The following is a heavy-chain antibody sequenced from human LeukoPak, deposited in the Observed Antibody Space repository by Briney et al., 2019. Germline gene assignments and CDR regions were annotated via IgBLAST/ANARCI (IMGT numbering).Heavy chain of an antibody. CDR1: GGSISSSSYY. CDR2: IYYSGST. Sequence: PSETLSLTCTVSGGSISSSSYYWGWIRQPPGKGLEWIGSIYYSGSTYYNPSLKSRVTISVDTSKNQFPLKLSSVTAADTAVYYCARGTTVIQTLDYWGQGTLVTVSS. CDR3: ARGTTVIQTLDY. J-gene: IGHJ4*02. D-gene: IGHD4-17*01. V-gene: IGHV4-39*06.